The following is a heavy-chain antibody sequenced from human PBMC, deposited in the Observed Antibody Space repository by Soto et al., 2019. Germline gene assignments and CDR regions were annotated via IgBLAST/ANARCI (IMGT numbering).Heavy chain of an antibody. D-gene: IGHD3-16*01. CDR2: IRGSGGTA. CDR1: GFTVRTNH. CDR3: AKFGAGRRPYYFHGMDV. V-gene: IGHV3-23*01. J-gene: IGHJ6*02. Sequence: GGSLRLSCAAGGFTVRTNHMNWVRQAPGKGLEWVSVIRGSGGTAYYADSVKGRFTISRDNSKNTLYLQMDSLRAEDTAVYYCAKFGAGRRPYYFHGMDVWGQGTTVTVSS.